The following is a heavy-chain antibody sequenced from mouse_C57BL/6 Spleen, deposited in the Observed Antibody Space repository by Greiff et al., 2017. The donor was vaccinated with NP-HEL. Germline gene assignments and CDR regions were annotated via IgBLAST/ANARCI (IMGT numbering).Heavy chain of an antibody. V-gene: IGHV5-17*01. Sequence: EVMLVESGGGLVKPGGSLKLSCAASGFTFSDYGMHWVRQAPEKGLEWVAYISSGSSTIYYADTVKGRFTISRDNAKNTLFLQMTSLRSEDTAMYYCARDDYDVYFDVWAQGPRSPSPQ. J-gene: IGHJ1*03. D-gene: IGHD2-4*01. CDR2: ISSGSSTI. CDR3: ARDDYDVYFDV. CDR1: GFTFSDYG.